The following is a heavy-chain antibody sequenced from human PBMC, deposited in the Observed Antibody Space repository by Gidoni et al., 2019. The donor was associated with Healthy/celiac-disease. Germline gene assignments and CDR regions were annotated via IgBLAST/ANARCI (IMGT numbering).Heavy chain of an antibody. CDR2: IIPIFGTA. D-gene: IGHD6-19*01. J-gene: IGHJ5*02. CDR1: GGTFSSYA. CDR3: ARGGGIAVATNWFDP. Sequence: QVQLVQSGAEVKKPGSSVKVSCKASGGTFSSYAIRGVRQAPGQGLEWRGGIIPIFGTANYAKKFQGRVTITADESTSTAYMELSSLRSEDTAVYYCARGGGIAVATNWFDPWGQGTLVTVSS. V-gene: IGHV1-69*01.